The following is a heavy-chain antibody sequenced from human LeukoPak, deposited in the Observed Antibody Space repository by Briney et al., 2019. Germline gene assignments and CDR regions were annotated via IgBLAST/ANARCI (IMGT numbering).Heavy chain of an antibody. J-gene: IGHJ4*02. CDR3: ASRSSIWSGYQDTLYYFDS. D-gene: IGHD3-3*01. CDR1: GGSISSYY. V-gene: IGHV4-59*01. Sequence: KTSETLSLTCTVSGGSISSYYWSWIRQPPGKRLEWIGHIYYSGSTNYNPSLKSRATISVDTSKNQFSLKLSSVTAADTAVYYCASRSSIWSGYQDTLYYFDSWGQGTLVTVSS. CDR2: IYYSGST.